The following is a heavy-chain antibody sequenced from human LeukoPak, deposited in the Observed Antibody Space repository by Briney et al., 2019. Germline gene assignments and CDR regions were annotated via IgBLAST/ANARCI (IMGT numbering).Heavy chain of an antibody. D-gene: IGHD3-3*01. J-gene: IGHJ4*02. V-gene: IGHV3-64*01. CDR1: GFTFRTYA. Sequence: GGSLRLSCAASGFTFRTYAMQWVRQAPEKRPEYVSGISGNGGNTYYANSVEGRFTISRDNSKNTLYLQMGSLRAEDTAVYYCARVDQGYDFWSGYCDYWGQGTLVTVSS. CDR3: ARVDQGYDFWSGYCDY. CDR2: ISGNGGNT.